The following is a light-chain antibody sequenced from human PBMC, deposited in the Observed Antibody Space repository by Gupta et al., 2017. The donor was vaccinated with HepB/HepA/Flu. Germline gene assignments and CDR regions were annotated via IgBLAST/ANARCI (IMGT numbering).Light chain of an antibody. J-gene: IGLJ3*02. Sequence: SYESTQPPSVSVSPGQKARITCSGDALPKKNAYWYQQKSGQAPVLVIYGDTKRPSGIPEKFSGSTSGTMATLTISGAQVQDEADYYCYSSDSSGYHRVFGGGTKLTVL. V-gene: IGLV3-10*01. CDR2: GDT. CDR1: ALPKKN. CDR3: YSSDSSGYHRV.